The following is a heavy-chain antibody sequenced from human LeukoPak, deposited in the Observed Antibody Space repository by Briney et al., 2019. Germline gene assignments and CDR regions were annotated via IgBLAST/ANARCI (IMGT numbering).Heavy chain of an antibody. Sequence: PSETLSLTCAVYGGSFSGCYWSWIRQPPGKGLEWIGEINHSGSTNYNPSLKSRVTISVDTSKNQFSLKLSSVTAADTAVYYCARVKYYYDSSGPLSDAFDIWGQGTMVTVSS. CDR2: INHSGST. CDR1: GGSFSGCY. CDR3: ARVKYYYDSSGPLSDAFDI. V-gene: IGHV4-34*01. D-gene: IGHD3-22*01. J-gene: IGHJ3*02.